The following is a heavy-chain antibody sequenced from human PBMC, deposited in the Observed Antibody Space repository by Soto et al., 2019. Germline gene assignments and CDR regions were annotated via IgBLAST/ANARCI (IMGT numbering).Heavy chain of an antibody. CDR1: GGTFSSYA. Sequence: VASVKVSCKASGGTFSSYAISWVRQAPGQGLEWMGGIIPIFGTANYAQKFQGRVTITADESTSTAYMELSSLRAEDTAVYYCAKDSTFGIAVNWGQGTLVTVSS. D-gene: IGHD6-19*01. CDR3: AKDSTFGIAVN. V-gene: IGHV1-69*13. CDR2: IIPIFGTA. J-gene: IGHJ4*02.